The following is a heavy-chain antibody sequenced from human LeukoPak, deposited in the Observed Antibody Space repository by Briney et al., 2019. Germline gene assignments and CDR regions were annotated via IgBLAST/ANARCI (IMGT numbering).Heavy chain of an antibody. Sequence: PSETLSLTCTVSGHSISSGYYWGWIRQPPGKGLEWIGSIYHSGSTYYNPSLKSRVTISVDTSKNQFSLKLSSVTAADTAVYYCARDRSGGARSSGWYDYWGQGTLVTVSS. CDR1: GHSISSGYY. CDR2: IYHSGST. V-gene: IGHV4-38-2*02. D-gene: IGHD6-19*01. J-gene: IGHJ4*02. CDR3: ARDRSGGARSSGWYDY.